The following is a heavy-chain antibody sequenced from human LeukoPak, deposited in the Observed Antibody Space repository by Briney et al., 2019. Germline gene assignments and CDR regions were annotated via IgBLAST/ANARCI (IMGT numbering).Heavy chain of an antibody. CDR3: AREEYSGWASY. J-gene: IGHJ4*02. CDR2: IYYSGST. Sequence: SETLSLTSTVSGGSISSGGYYWSWIRQHPGKGLEWIGYIYYSGSTYYNPSLKSRVTISVDTPKNQFSLKLSSVTAADTAVYYCAREEYSGWASYWGQGTLVTVSS. D-gene: IGHD5-12*01. CDR1: GGSISSGGYY. V-gene: IGHV4-31*03.